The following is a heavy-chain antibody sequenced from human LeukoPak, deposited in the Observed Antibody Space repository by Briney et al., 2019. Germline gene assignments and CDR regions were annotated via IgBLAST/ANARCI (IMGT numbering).Heavy chain of an antibody. CDR1: GYTFTTYA. CDR3: ARAPCDILTGYSLNWFDP. V-gene: IGHV1-3*01. CDR2: INGDNGNT. D-gene: IGHD3-9*01. Sequence: ASVKVSCKASGYTFTTYAMHWVRQAPGQRPEWMGWINGDNGNTKYSQKFQGRVSFTRDTSTYTGYLELRSLSSADTAVYFCARAPCDILTGYSLNWFDPWGQGTLVTVSS. J-gene: IGHJ5*02.